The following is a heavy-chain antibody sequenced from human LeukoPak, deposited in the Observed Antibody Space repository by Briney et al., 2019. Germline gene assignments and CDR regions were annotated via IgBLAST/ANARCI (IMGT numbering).Heavy chain of an antibody. V-gene: IGHV3-11*01. CDR2: IYGIDSTI. Sequence: GGSLRLPCAASGFTFSDYYMSWIRQAPGKGLDWLSYIYGIDSTISYAASVKGRFTISRDNAKNSLYLQMNSLRAEDTAVYYCARDAYYYDSSSYYRNAFDIWGQGTVVTVSS. D-gene: IGHD3-22*01. CDR3: ARDAYYYDSSSYYRNAFDI. J-gene: IGHJ3*02. CDR1: GFTFSDYY.